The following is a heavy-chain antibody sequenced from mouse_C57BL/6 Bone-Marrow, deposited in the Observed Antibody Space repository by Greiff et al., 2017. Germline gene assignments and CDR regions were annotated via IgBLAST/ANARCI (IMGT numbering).Heavy chain of an antibody. D-gene: IGHD1-1*01. Sequence: EVQRVESGGGLVKPGGSLKLSCAASGFTFRDYGMHWVRQAPETGLEWVAYISSGSSTIYYAETVKGRFTIFRDNAKNTLFLQMISLRSEDTAMYYCARFGSSYWYFDVWGTGTTLTVSS. CDR3: ARFGSSYWYFDV. J-gene: IGHJ1*03. CDR1: GFTFRDYG. V-gene: IGHV5-17*01. CDR2: ISSGSSTI.